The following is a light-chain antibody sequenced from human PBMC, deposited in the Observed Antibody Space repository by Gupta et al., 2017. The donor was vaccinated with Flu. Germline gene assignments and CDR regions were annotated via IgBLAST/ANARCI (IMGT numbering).Light chain of an antibody. V-gene: IGKV3-15*01. Sequence: EIVMTQSPATLSVSPGERATLSCRASQSVSSNLAWYQQKPGQAPRLLIYGASTRDTGIPARFSGSGSGTELTLTIRSLQSEDFAVYYCQQYNNWPLYSFGQGTKLEIK. J-gene: IGKJ2*03. CDR1: QSVSSN. CDR3: QQYNNWPLYS. CDR2: GAS.